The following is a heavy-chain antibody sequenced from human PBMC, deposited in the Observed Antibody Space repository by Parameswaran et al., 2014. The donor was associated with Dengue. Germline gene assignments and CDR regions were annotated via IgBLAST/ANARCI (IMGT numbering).Heavy chain of an antibody. CDR2: INPNSGGT. CDR3: ARAWGGSYYVRAFDI. J-gene: IGHJ3*02. V-gene: IGHV1-2*02. D-gene: IGHD1-26*01. Sequence: WVRQAPGQGLEWMGWINPNSGGTNYAQKFQGRVTMTRDTSISTAYMELSRLRAEDTAVYYCARAWGGSYYVRAFDIWGQGTMVTVSS.